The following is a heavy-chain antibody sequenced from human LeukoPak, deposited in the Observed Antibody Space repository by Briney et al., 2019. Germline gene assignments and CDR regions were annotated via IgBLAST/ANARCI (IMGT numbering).Heavy chain of an antibody. J-gene: IGHJ4*02. D-gene: IGHD5-12*01. Sequence: ASVTVSCKASGYTFTDHYIHWARQAPGQGFEWMGWINPNTGGTDYAQRFQDRIAISTYTSISTVYMELSSLSSDDTALYYCARDLATIDGIAWYYFENWGQGTLVTVS. CDR1: GYTFTDHY. V-gene: IGHV1-2*02. CDR3: ARDLATIDGIAWYYFEN. CDR2: INPNTGGT.